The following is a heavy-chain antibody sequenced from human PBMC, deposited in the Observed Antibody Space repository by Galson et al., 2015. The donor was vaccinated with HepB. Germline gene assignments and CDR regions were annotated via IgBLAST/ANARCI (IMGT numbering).Heavy chain of an antibody. Sequence: SVKVSCKASGYTFTGYYMHWVRQAPGQGLEWMGRINPNSGGTNYAQKFQGRVTMTRDTSISTAYMELSRLRSDDTAVYYCARGLGYCSGGSCYSGDYWGQGTLVTVSS. V-gene: IGHV1-2*06. D-gene: IGHD2-15*01. J-gene: IGHJ4*02. CDR3: ARGLGYCSGGSCYSGDY. CDR1: GYTFTGYY. CDR2: INPNSGGT.